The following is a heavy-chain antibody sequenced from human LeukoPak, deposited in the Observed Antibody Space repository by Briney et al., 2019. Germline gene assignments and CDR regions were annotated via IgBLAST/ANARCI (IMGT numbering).Heavy chain of an antibody. V-gene: IGHV1-69*13. J-gene: IGHJ5*02. D-gene: IGHD3-9*01. CDR2: IIPIFGTA. CDR3: ARDILTGYYNWFDP. Sequence: SVKVSCKASGYTFTGYYMHWVRQAPGQGLEWMGGIIPIFGTANYAQKFQGRVTITADESTSTAYMELSSLRSEDTAVYYCARDILTGYYNWFDPWGQGTLVTVSS. CDR1: GYTFTGYY.